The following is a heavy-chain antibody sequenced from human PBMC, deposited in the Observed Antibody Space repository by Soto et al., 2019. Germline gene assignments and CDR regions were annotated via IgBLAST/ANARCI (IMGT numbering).Heavy chain of an antibody. CDR1: GYSFTSYW. CDR2: IYPGDSDT. Sequence: PGESLKISCKGSGYSFTSYWIGWVRQMPGKGLEWMGIIYPGDSDTRYSPSFQGQVTISADKSISTAYLQWSSLKASDTAMYYCARSNYDILTGQTPAFDIWGQGTMVTVSS. D-gene: IGHD3-9*01. CDR3: ARSNYDILTGQTPAFDI. V-gene: IGHV5-51*01. J-gene: IGHJ3*02.